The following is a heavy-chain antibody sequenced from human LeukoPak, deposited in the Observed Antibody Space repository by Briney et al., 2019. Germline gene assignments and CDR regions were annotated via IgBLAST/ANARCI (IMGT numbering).Heavy chain of an antibody. D-gene: IGHD3-10*01. CDR2: INPNSGGT. CDR3: ARDLRPGAYYYGSGSYLNGFDP. J-gene: IGHJ5*02. CDR1: GGTFSSYA. V-gene: IGHV1-2*02. Sequence: ASVKVSCKASGGTFSSYAISWVRQAPGQGLEWMGWINPNSGGTNYAQKFQGRVTMTRDTSISTAYMELSRLRSDDTAVYYCARDLRPGAYYYGSGSYLNGFDPWGQGTLVTVSS.